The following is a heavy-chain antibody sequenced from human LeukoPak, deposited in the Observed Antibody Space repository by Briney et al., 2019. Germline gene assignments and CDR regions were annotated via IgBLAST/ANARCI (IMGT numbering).Heavy chain of an antibody. J-gene: IGHJ4*02. CDR3: AKREMATIHDY. CDR2: ISGSGGST. Sequence: GGSLRLSCAASGFTFSSYAMSWVRKAPGKGLEWVSAISGSGGSTYYADSAKGRFTISRDNSKNTLYLQMNSLKAEDTAVYYCAKREMATIHDYWGQGTLVTVSS. CDR1: GFTFSSYA. D-gene: IGHD5-24*01. V-gene: IGHV3-23*01.